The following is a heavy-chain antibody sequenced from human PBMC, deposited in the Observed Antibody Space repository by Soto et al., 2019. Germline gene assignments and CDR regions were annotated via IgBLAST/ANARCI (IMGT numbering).Heavy chain of an antibody. Sequence: QVQLVQSGAEVKKPGASVKVSCKASGYTFTSYAMHWVRQPPGQRLEWMGWINAGNGNTKYSQKFQGRVTITRDTSASTAYMELSSLRSEDTAVYYCARGGLALMDVWGQGTTVTVSS. CDR3: ARGGLALMDV. CDR1: GYTFTSYA. V-gene: IGHV1-3*01. J-gene: IGHJ6*02. D-gene: IGHD3-16*01. CDR2: INAGNGNT.